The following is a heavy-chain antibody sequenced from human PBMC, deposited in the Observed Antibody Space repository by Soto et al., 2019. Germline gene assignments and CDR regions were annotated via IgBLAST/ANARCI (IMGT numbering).Heavy chain of an antibody. D-gene: IGHD5-18*01. CDR3: AKGRREYTFGHMAAHYGMDV. Sequence: ESGGGVVQPGRSLRLSCAASAFSFSNYGIHWVRQAPGKGLEWVAVISDDGNNKYYADSVKGRFTISRDNSKNTLYLQMNSLRPEDTAVYYCAKGRREYTFGHMAAHYGMDVWGQGTTVTVSS. J-gene: IGHJ6*02. CDR2: ISDDGNNK. CDR1: AFSFSNYG. V-gene: IGHV3-30*18.